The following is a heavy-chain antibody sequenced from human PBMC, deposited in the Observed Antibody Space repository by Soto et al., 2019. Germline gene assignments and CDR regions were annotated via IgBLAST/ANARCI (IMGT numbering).Heavy chain of an antibody. D-gene: IGHD7-27*01. CDR3: ARGWGGYFQH. Sequence: PSETLSLTCAVYGGSFSGYYWNWIRQPPGKGLEWIGEINHSGSTNYNPSLKSRVTISVDTSKNQFSLKLSSVTAADTAVYYCARGWGGYFQHWGQGTLVTVSS. CDR2: INHSGST. J-gene: IGHJ1*01. V-gene: IGHV4-34*01. CDR1: GGSFSGYY.